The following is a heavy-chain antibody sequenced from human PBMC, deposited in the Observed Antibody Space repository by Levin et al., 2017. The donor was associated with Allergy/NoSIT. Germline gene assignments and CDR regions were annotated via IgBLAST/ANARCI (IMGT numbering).Heavy chain of an antibody. J-gene: IGHJ6*02. CDR3: ARDLAAMARIGGMDV. Sequence: ASVKVSCAASGFTFSSSDMNWVCQAPGKGLEWVSYTSRSSSHIYYADSLRGRFTISRDNAKNTLYLQMNSLTAEDTAVYYCARDLAAMARIGGMDVWGQGTTVTVSS. V-gene: IGHV3-21*01. D-gene: IGHD5-18*01. CDR1: GFTFSSSD. CDR2: TSRSSSHI.